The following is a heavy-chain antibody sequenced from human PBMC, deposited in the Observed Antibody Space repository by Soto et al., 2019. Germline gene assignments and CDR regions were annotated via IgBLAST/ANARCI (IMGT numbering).Heavy chain of an antibody. Sequence: SETLSLTCAVYGGSFSGYYWSWIRQPPWKGLEWIGEINHSGSTNYNPSLKSRVTISVDTSKNQFSLKLSSVTAADTAVYYCARGKYSSSSQNLDYFDYWGQGTLVTVSS. V-gene: IGHV4-34*01. CDR2: INHSGST. CDR3: ARGKYSSSSQNLDYFDY. J-gene: IGHJ4*02. CDR1: GGSFSGYY. D-gene: IGHD6-6*01.